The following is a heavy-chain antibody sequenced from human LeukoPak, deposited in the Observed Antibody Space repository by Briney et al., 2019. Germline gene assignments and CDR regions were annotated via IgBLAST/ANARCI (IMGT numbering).Heavy chain of an antibody. V-gene: IGHV1-69*06. J-gene: IGHJ4*02. CDR1: GGTFSIYA. Sequence: SVKVSFKGSGGTFSIYAISWVRQAPGQGGERMGGIIPIFGTANYAQKFQGRVTITADKSTSTAYMELSSLRSEDTAVYYCARTGAYGSGSYSIMGTFDYWGQGTLVTVSS. CDR2: IIPIFGTA. D-gene: IGHD3-10*01. CDR3: ARTGAYGSGSYSIMGTFDY.